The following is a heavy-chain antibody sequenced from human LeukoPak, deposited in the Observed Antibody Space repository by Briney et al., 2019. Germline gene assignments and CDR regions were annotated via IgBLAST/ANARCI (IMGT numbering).Heavy chain of an antibody. J-gene: IGHJ4*02. D-gene: IGHD3-22*01. V-gene: IGHV4-39*02. Sequence: PSETLSLTCTVSGGSIRSGSHYWAWFRQPPGRGLEWIGSIYYSGSTYYNPSLENRVTISIDTSKNHFSLKLSSLSAADTSVYYCAKRDDSGGNLVDLWGQGTLVTVS. CDR3: AKRDDSGGNLVDL. CDR1: GGSIRSGSHY. CDR2: IYYSGST.